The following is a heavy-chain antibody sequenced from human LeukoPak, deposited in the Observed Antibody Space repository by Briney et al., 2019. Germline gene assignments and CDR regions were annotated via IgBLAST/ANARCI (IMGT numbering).Heavy chain of an antibody. Sequence: KPSETLSLTCTVSGGSISSSSYYWGWIRQPPGKGLEWIGSIYYSGSTYYNPSLKSRVTISVDTSKNQFSLKLSSVTAADTAVYYCASMYSSSWFGRVSNPVYFDYWGQGTLVTVSS. CDR3: ASMYSSSWFGRVSNPVYFDY. J-gene: IGHJ4*02. V-gene: IGHV4-39*01. CDR2: IYYSGST. D-gene: IGHD6-13*01. CDR1: GGSISSSSYY.